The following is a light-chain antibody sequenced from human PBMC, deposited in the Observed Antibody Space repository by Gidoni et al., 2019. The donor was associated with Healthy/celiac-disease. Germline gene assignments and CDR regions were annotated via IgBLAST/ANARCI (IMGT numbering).Light chain of an antibody. CDR3: QQRSNWPPLT. CDR1: QSVSSY. J-gene: IGKJ4*01. V-gene: IGKV3-11*01. Sequence: IALTQSQATLSLSPGERATLSSRASQSVSSYLAWYQQKPGQAPRLLIYDASNRATGIPARFSGSGSGTDFTLTISSLEPEDFAVYYCQQRSNWPPLTFGGGTKVEIK. CDR2: DAS.